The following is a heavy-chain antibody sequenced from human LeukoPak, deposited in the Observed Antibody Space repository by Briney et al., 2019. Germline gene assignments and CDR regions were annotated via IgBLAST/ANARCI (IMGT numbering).Heavy chain of an antibody. CDR2: ISSSSSYI. Sequence: GGSLRLSCAASGFTFSSYSMNWVRQAPGKGLEWVSSISSSSSYIFYADSVKGRFTISRDNAKNSLYLQINSLRAEDTAVYYCARDRWYYYGSGTPYFDYWGQGTLVTVSS. CDR3: ARDRWYYYGSGTPYFDY. V-gene: IGHV3-21*01. CDR1: GFTFSSYS. D-gene: IGHD3-10*01. J-gene: IGHJ4*02.